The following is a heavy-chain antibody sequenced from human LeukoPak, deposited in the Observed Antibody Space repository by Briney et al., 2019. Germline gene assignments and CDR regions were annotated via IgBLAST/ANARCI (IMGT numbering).Heavy chain of an antibody. J-gene: IGHJ4*02. D-gene: IGHD3-16*01. V-gene: IGHV3-30*18. Sequence: GTSLRLSCAASGFPFSDYGMYWVRQAPGKGLEWLAVISHDGSNKYYADSVKGRITISRDNSMNTLYLQMNSLIAEDTAVYYCAKVRWGSDNALDSWGQGTLVTGSS. CDR3: AKVRWGSDNALDS. CDR1: GFPFSDYG. CDR2: ISHDGSNK.